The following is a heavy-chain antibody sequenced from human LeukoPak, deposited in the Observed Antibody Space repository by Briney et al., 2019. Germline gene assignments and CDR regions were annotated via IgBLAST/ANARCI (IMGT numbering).Heavy chain of an antibody. D-gene: IGHD4-17*01. J-gene: IGHJ4*02. V-gene: IGHV3-49*04. CDR2: IRSKAYGGTT. CDR1: GFTFSSYN. Sequence: PGGSLRLSCAASGFTFSSYNMNWARQAPGKGLEWVGFIRSKAYGGTTEYAASVKGRFTISRDDSKSIAYLQMNSLKTEDTAVYYCTRDSTTVTFDYWGQGTLVTVSS. CDR3: TRDSTTVTFDY.